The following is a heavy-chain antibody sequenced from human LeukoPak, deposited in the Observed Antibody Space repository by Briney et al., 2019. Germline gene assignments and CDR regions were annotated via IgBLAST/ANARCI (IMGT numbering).Heavy chain of an antibody. CDR1: GCTFTSYG. CDR3: ARVMTYYDFWSGYYRYYFDY. J-gene: IGHJ4*02. CDR2: ISAYNGST. V-gene: IGHV1-18*01. Sequence: ASVKVSCKASGCTFTSYGISWVRQAPGQGLEWMGWISAYNGSTNYAQKLQGRVTMTTDTSTSAAYMELRSLRSDDTAVYYCARVMTYYDFWSGYYRYYFDYWGQGTLVTVSS. D-gene: IGHD3-3*01.